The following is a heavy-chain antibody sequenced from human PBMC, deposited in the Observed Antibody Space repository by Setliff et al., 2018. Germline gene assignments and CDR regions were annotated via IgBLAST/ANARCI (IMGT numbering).Heavy chain of an antibody. J-gene: IGHJ4*02. V-gene: IGHV1-18*01. CDR2: ISPYYGST. CDR3: ARGPPDFVVVPAAAKFDY. D-gene: IGHD2-2*01. CDR1: GYSFTVFG. Sequence: ASVKVSCKTSGYSFTVFGISWVRQAPGQGLEWMGWISPYYGSTDYAQKFQGRVTMTIDTPTSTAYMELRSLRSDDTAVYYCARGPPDFVVVPAAAKFDYWGPGTLVTVSS.